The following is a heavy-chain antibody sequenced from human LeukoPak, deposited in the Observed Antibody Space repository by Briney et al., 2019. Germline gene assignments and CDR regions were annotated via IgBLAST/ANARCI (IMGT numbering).Heavy chain of an antibody. D-gene: IGHD6-19*01. CDR2: ISAYNGNT. V-gene: IGHV1-18*04. J-gene: IGHJ3*02. Sequence: ASVKVSCKASGYTFTGYYMHWVRQAPGQGPEWMGWISAYNGNTNYAQKLQGRVTMTTDTSTSTAYMELRSLRSDDTAVYYCARSIAVAGTGAFDIWGQGTMVTVSS. CDR1: GYTFTGYY. CDR3: ARSIAVAGTGAFDI.